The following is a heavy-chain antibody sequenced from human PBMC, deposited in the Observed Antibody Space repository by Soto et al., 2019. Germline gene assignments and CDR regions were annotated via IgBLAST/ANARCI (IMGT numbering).Heavy chain of an antibody. Sequence: GGSLRLSCAASGFTFSSYSMNWVRQAPGKGLEWVSYISSSSSTIYYADSVKGRFTISRDNAKNSLYLQMNSLRAEDTAVYYCARESLEVRGAGYCSGGSCPSGYWGQGTLVTVSS. CDR3: ARESLEVRGAGYCSGGSCPSGY. CDR2: ISSSSSTI. V-gene: IGHV3-48*01. J-gene: IGHJ4*02. D-gene: IGHD2-15*01. CDR1: GFTFSSYS.